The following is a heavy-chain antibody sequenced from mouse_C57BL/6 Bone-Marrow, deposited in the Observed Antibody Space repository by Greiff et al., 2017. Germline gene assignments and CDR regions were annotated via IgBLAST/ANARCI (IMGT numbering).Heavy chain of an antibody. Sequence: EVKLVESGGDLVKPGGSLKLSCAASGFTFSSYGMSWVRQTPDTRLEWVATISSGGSYPYYPDSVKGRFTISRDNAKNTLYLQMGSLKSEDTAMYYCARHRVTTVVAHYYARDYWGQGTSVTVSS. V-gene: IGHV5-6*01. J-gene: IGHJ4*01. CDR2: ISSGGSYP. CDR1: GFTFSSYG. CDR3: ARHRVTTVVAHYYARDY. D-gene: IGHD1-1*01.